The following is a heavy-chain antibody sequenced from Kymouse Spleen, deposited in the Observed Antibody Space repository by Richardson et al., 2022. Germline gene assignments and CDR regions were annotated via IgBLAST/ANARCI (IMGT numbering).Heavy chain of an antibody. V-gene: IGHV4-34*01. J-gene: IGHJ6*02. D-gene: IGHD3-10*01. CDR3: ARDGSGGMDV. CDR2: INHSGST. Sequence: QVQLQQWGAGLLKPSETLSLTCAVYGGSFSGYYWSWIRQPPGKGLEWIGEINHSGSTNYNPSLKSRVTISVDTSKNQFSLKLSSVTAADTAVYYCARDGSGGMDVWGQGTTVTVSS. CDR1: GGSFSGYY.